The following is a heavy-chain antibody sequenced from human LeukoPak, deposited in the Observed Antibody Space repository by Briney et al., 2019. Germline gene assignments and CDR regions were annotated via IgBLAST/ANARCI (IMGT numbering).Heavy chain of an antibody. J-gene: IGHJ5*02. CDR2: INHSGST. D-gene: IGHD2-2*01. V-gene: IGHV4-34*01. CDR1: GVSFSGYY. CDR3: ANLLSTPGWFDP. Sequence: KPSETLSLTCAVYGVSFSGYYWSWLRQPPGKGLEWIGEINHSGSTNYNPPLKSRVTISVDTSKNQFSLKLSSVTAADTAVYYCANLLSTPGWFDPWGQGTLVTVSS.